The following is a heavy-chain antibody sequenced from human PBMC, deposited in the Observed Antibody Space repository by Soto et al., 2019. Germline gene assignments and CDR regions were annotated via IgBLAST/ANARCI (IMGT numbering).Heavy chain of an antibody. D-gene: IGHD3-22*01. CDR2: INSDGSST. CDR1: GFTFSSYW. V-gene: IGHV3-74*01. J-gene: IGHJ6*02. CDR3: ASLIAPYYYYGMDV. Sequence: EVQLVESGGGLVQPGGSLRLSCAASGFTFSSYWMHWVRQAPGKGLVWVSRINSDGSSTSYADSVKGRLTISRDNAKNTLYLQMNSLRAEDTAVYYCASLIAPYYYYGMDVWGQGTTVTVSS.